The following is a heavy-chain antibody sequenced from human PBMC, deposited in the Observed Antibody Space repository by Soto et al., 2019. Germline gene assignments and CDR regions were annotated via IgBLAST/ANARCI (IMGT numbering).Heavy chain of an antibody. V-gene: IGHV3-11*01. CDR1: GFTFSNYY. CDR2: ISSTGRTI. CDR3: ARSYRSGWEFDY. Sequence: GGSLRLSCGASGFTFSNYYMSWIRQAPGKGLEWVSYISSTGRTIYYADSVKGRFTVSRDNAQNSLSLKLNSLRVEDTAVYYCARSYRSGWEFDYWGQGTQVTVSS. J-gene: IGHJ4*02. D-gene: IGHD6-19*01.